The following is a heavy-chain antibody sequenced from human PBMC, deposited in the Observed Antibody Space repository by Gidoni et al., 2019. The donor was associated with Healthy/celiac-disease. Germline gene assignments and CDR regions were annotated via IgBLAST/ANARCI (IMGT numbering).Heavy chain of an antibody. CDR2: ISGSGVST. D-gene: IGHD2-21*02. CDR3: AKSAYCGGDCYIDY. J-gene: IGHJ4*02. CDR1: GLTLSSYA. Sequence: AQLLESGGGLVQRGGSLRLSCAASGLTLSSYAMSWFRQAPGNGMEWVSAISGSGVSTYYADSVKGRFTISRDNSKNTLYLQMNSLRAEDTAVYYCAKSAYCGGDCYIDYWGQGTLVTVSS. V-gene: IGHV3-23*01.